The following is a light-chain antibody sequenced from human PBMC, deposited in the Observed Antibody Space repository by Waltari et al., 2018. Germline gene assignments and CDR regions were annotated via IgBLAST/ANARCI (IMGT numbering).Light chain of an antibody. CDR2: DGA. Sequence: DVQMTQSPSTLSASVGDRVTITCRASEDINTWLAWYQQKPGKAPKLLISDGASLKSGGPSRFSGSGAGTDFTLTITSMQPDDFATYYCQHYKNFPLTFGGGTNVEV. V-gene: IGKV1-5*01. CDR1: EDINTW. CDR3: QHYKNFPLT. J-gene: IGKJ4*01.